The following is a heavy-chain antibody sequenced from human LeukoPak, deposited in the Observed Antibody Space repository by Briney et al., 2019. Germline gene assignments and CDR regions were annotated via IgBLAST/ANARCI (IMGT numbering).Heavy chain of an antibody. CDR1: GFTFSSYA. J-gene: IGHJ4*02. V-gene: IGHV3-23*01. D-gene: IGHD6-19*01. CDR3: AKAINSGWYSSDY. CDR2: ISDSGART. Sequence: PGGSLRLSCAASGFTFSSYAMHWVRQAPGKGLEWVSVISDSGARTSYADSVKGRFSISRDNSKSTLYLQLNSLRAEDTAVYYCAKAINSGWYSSDYWGQGTLVTVSS.